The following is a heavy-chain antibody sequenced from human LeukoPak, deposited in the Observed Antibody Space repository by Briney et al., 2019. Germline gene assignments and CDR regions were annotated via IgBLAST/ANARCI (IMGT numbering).Heavy chain of an antibody. V-gene: IGHV3-30*04. D-gene: IGHD4-17*01. CDR2: ISYDGSNK. CDR1: GFTFSSYA. Sequence: GGSLRLSCAASGFTFSSYAMHWVRQAPGKGLEWVAVISYDGSNKYYADSVKGRFTISRDNSKNTLYLQMNSLRAEDTAVYYCARDEFTVTTGVDYWGQGTLVTVSS. J-gene: IGHJ4*02. CDR3: ARDEFTVTTGVDY.